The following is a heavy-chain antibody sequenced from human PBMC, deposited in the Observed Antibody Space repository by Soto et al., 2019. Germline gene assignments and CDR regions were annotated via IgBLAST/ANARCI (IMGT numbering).Heavy chain of an antibody. J-gene: IGHJ5*02. CDR1: GFTVSSNY. Sequence: EVQLVESGGGLVQPGGSLRLSCAASGFTVSSNYMSWVRQAPGKGLEWVSVIYSGGSTYYADSAKGRFSISRDNSKNTLYLKRNSLRAEDTAGYYCARDRGHCSSTSCYGPNPANWFDPWGQGTLVTVSS. CDR2: IYSGGST. CDR3: ARDRGHCSSTSCYGPNPANWFDP. D-gene: IGHD2-2*01. V-gene: IGHV3-66*01.